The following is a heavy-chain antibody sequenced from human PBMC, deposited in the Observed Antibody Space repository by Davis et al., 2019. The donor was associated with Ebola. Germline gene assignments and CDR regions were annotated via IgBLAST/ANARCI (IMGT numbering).Heavy chain of an antibody. Sequence: GESLKISCTASGFTFSSYAMSWVRQAPGKGLEWVSAISGSGGSTYYADSVKGRFTISRDNSKNTLYLQMNSLKTEDTAVYYCTTGVAGTLLGDYWGQGTLVTVSS. CDR2: ISGSGGST. V-gene: IGHV3-23*01. CDR1: GFTFSSYA. CDR3: TTGVAGTLLGDY. J-gene: IGHJ4*02. D-gene: IGHD6-19*01.